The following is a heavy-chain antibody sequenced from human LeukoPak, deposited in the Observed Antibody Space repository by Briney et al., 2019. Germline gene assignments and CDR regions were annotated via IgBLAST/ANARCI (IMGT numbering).Heavy chain of an antibody. Sequence: GGSLRLSCAASGLTFISYWMHWIRQAPGKGLVWVSRIKSDGSSTNYADSVKGRFTISRDNAKNTLYLQMNSLRAEDTAVYYCSRSPYLHYSGSYDYFDYWGQGTLVTVSS. D-gene: IGHD1-26*01. V-gene: IGHV3-74*01. CDR2: IKSDGSST. CDR1: GLTFISYW. J-gene: IGHJ4*02. CDR3: SRSPYLHYSGSYDYFDY.